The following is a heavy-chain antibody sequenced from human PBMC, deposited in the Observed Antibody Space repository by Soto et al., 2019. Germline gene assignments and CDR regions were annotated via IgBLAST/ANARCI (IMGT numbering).Heavy chain of an antibody. J-gene: IGHJ4*02. CDR2: ITYDRET. V-gene: IGHV4-31*03. D-gene: IGHD1-26*01. Sequence: PSETLSLTCTVSGGSISRGGYYWGWIRQHPGKGLEWIGYITYDRETFYDPSLKTRITISSDKSKNQFSLRLSSMTATDAAVYYCARTRVGASSTSDFWGQGTLVTVSS. CDR3: ARTRVGASSTSDF. CDR1: GGSISRGGYY.